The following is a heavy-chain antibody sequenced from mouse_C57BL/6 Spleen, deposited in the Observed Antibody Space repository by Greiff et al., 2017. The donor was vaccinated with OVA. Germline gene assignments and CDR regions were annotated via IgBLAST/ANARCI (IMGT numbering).Heavy chain of an antibody. D-gene: IGHD1-1*01. CDR3: ARSTNYYGSDWYFDV. J-gene: IGHJ1*03. V-gene: IGHV1-81*01. CDR2: IYPRSGNT. Sequence: VQLVESGAELARPGASVKLSCKASGYTFTSYGISWVKQRTGQGLEWIGEIYPRSGNTYYNEKFKGKATLTADKSSSTAYMELRSLTSEDSAVYFCARSTNYYGSDWYFDVWGTGTTVTVSS. CDR1: GYTFTSYG.